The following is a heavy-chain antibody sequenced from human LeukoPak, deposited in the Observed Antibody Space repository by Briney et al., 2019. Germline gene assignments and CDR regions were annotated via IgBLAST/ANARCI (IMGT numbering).Heavy chain of an antibody. Sequence: PGGSLRLSCAASGFTFSGYWMSWVRQAPGKGLEGVANIKLDGSEKYYVDSVKGRFTISRDNAKNSLYLQMNSLRAEDTAVYYCARDFEYSSSPGFDYWGQGTLVTVSS. V-gene: IGHV3-7*01. J-gene: IGHJ4*02. CDR1: GFTFSGYW. CDR3: ARDFEYSSSPGFDY. D-gene: IGHD6-6*01. CDR2: IKLDGSEK.